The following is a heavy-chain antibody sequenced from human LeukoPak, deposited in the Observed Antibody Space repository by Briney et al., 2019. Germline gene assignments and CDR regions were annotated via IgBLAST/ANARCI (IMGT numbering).Heavy chain of an antibody. Sequence: QAGGSLRLSCAASGFTFSSYAMSWVRQAPGKGLEWVSYISSSGSTIYYADSVKGRFTISRDNAKNSLYLQMNSLRAEDTAVYYCASYYDETFEPGYFDYWGQGTLVTVSS. J-gene: IGHJ4*03. CDR3: ASYYDETFEPGYFDY. D-gene: IGHD3-22*01. CDR2: ISSSGSTI. V-gene: IGHV3-48*04. CDR1: GFTFSSYA.